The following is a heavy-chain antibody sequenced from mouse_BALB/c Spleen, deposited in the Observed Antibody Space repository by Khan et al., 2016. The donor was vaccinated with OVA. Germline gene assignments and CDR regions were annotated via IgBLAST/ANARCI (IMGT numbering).Heavy chain of an antibody. CDR3: ARQPGYYEGSAMDY. Sequence: DVHLVESGGDLVKPGGSLKLSCAASGFTFSSYGMSWVRQTPDKRLEWVATISSGGSYTYYPDNLKGRFTISRDNAKNTLYLQMSSLKSEETAMDYCARQPGYYEGSAMDYWGQGTSVTVSS. V-gene: IGHV5-6*01. CDR2: ISSGGSYT. J-gene: IGHJ4*01. CDR1: GFTFSSYG. D-gene: IGHD2-3*01.